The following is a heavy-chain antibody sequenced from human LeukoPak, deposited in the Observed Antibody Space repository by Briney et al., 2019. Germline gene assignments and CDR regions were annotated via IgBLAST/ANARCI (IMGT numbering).Heavy chain of an antibody. Sequence: NPSETLSLTCAVYGGSFSGYYWSWIRQPPGKGLEWIGEINHSGSTNYNPSLKSRVTISVDTSKNQFSLKLSSVTAADTAVYYCARRSWTYYLDYWGQGTLVTVSS. CDR3: ARRSWTYYLDY. CDR1: GGSFSGYY. D-gene: IGHD1-26*01. V-gene: IGHV4-34*01. CDR2: INHSGST. J-gene: IGHJ4*02.